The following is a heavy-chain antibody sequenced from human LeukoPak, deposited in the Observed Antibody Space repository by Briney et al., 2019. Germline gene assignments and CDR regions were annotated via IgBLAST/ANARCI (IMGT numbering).Heavy chain of an antibody. V-gene: IGHV4-39*07. Sequence: SETLSLTCSVSGGSISSNSYYWGWIRQPPGTGLEWIGSFYYSGSTYYNPSLKSRVTISLDMSKSQFSLKLSSVTAADTAVYYCARETSQKGAHYMDVWGKGTTVTISS. CDR3: ARETSQKGAHYMDV. D-gene: IGHD3-16*01. J-gene: IGHJ6*03. CDR1: GGSISSNSYY. CDR2: FYYSGST.